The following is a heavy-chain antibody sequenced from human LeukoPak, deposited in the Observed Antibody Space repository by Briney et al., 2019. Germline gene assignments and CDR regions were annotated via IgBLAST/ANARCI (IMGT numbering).Heavy chain of an antibody. CDR2: IDPNSGGT. D-gene: IGHD6-19*01. J-gene: IGHJ3*02. Sequence: ASVKVSCKASGYTFTGYYMHWVRQAPGQGLEWMGWIDPNSGGTNYAQKFQGRVTMTRDTSISTAYMGLSRLRSDDTAVYYCARDIAVAGDAFDIWGQGTMVTVSS. CDR3: ARDIAVAGDAFDI. CDR1: GYTFTGYY. V-gene: IGHV1-2*02.